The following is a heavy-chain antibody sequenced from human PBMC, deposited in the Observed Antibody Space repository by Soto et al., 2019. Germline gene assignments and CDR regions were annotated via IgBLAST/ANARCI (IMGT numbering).Heavy chain of an antibody. D-gene: IGHD2-21*02. CDR2: IHPSGGGT. V-gene: IGHV1-46*02. J-gene: IGHJ4*02. Sequence: QVQLVQSGAEVRKPGASVKVSCKPSGYTFNTYYLHWLRQAPGQALEWMGVIHPSGGGTTYAQKFLGRVTVTXAXSXXAVFMELSSLRSDDTAVYYCARGGHIAVVTASFDYWGQGTLVTVSS. CDR3: ARGGHIAVVTASFDY. CDR1: GYTFNTYY.